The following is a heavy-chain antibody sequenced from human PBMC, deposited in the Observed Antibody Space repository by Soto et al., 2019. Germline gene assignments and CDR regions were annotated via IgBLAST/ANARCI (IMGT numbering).Heavy chain of an antibody. CDR3: ARAPSYCSSTSCYEYYYYYYYMDV. CDR2: IYYSGST. CDR1: GGSISSYY. J-gene: IGHJ6*03. Sequence: SETLSLTCTVSGGSISSYYWSWIRQPPGKGLEWIGYIYYSGSTNYNPSLKSRVTISVDTSKNQFSLKLSSVTAADTAVYYCARAPSYCSSTSCYEYYYYYYYMDVWGKGTTVTVSS. D-gene: IGHD2-2*01. V-gene: IGHV4-59*01.